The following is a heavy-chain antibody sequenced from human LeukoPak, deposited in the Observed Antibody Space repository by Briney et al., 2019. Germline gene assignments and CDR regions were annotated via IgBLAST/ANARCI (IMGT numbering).Heavy chain of an antibody. CDR3: AREHDITIFGVVLGDWFDP. D-gene: IGHD3-3*01. J-gene: IGHJ5*02. V-gene: IGHV4-4*07. CDR1: GGSISSYY. CDR2: IYTSGST. Sequence: SETLSLTCTVSGGSISSYYWSWIRQPAGKGLEWIGRIYTSGSTNYNPSLKSRVTMSVDTSKNQFSLKLSSVTAADTAVYYCAREHDITIFGVVLGDWFDPWGQGTLVTVSS.